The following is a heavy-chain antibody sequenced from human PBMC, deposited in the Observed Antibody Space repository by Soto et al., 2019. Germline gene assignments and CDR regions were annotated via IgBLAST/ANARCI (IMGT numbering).Heavy chain of an antibody. J-gene: IGHJ6*02. Sequence: SETRSLTCTVSGGPYSSSGNYRGWLREPPGKGLEWIGTIFYSGTTYYTPSLESRLTISIDASNNQFSLKLSSVTAADTAVYFYSIHLYDSDGYPSPYYHGIDVWGQGTTVTVSS. V-gene: IGHV4-39*01. CDR1: GGPYSSSGNY. D-gene: IGHD3-22*01. CDR2: IFYSGTT. CDR3: SIHLYDSDGYPSPYYHGIDV.